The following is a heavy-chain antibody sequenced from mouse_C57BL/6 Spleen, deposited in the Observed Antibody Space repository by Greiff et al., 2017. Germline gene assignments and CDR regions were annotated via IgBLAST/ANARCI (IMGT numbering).Heavy chain of an antibody. V-gene: IGHV1-81*01. CDR1: GYTFTSYG. CDR2: IYPRSGNT. J-gene: IGHJ4*01. Sequence: QVQLQQSGAELARPGASVKLSCKASGYTFTSYGISWVKQRTGQGLEWIGEIYPRSGNTYYNEKFKGKATLTADKSSSTAYMELRSLTSEDSAVYFCARSKVYSNYFAMDYWGQGTSVTVSS. CDR3: ARSKVYSNYFAMDY. D-gene: IGHD2-5*01.